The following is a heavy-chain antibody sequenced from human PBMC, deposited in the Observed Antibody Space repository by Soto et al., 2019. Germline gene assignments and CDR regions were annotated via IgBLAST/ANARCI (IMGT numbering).Heavy chain of an antibody. Sequence: AGTLSLACTVSGDSISSYYWSWIRQPPGKGQERIGYIYYSGSTNYNPSLKSRVTISVDTSKNQFSLKLSSVTAADTAVYYCARVLDFYDSSGYYLQYNVFDPWGQGTLVTVSS. J-gene: IGHJ5*02. V-gene: IGHV4-59*01. D-gene: IGHD3-22*01. CDR3: ARVLDFYDSSGYYLQYNVFDP. CDR1: GDSISSYY. CDR2: IYYSGST.